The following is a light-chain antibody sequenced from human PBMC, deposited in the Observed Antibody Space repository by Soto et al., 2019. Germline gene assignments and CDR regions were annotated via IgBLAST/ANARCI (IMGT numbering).Light chain of an antibody. CDR2: AAS. J-gene: IGKJ4*01. Sequence: DIVLTQSPSTLALSPGERATLSCRAHQSIRSFLAWYHQKPGQPPRLLFYAASNRTTVIPGSFSGSGSGTDSTLTISRLQAEDFAVYYCQQRGNWPLTFGGGTKVDIK. CDR3: QQRGNWPLT. CDR1: QSIRSF. V-gene: IGKV3-11*01.